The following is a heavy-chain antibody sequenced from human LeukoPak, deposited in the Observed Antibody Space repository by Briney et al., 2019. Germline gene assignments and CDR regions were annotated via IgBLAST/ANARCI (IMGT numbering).Heavy chain of an antibody. J-gene: IGHJ4*02. CDR2: IKQDGSEK. CDR1: GFTFSSYW. D-gene: IGHD5-18*01. Sequence: PGGSLRLSCAASGFTFSSYWMSWVRQAPGKGLEWVANIKQDGSEKYYVDSVKGRFTISRDNAKNSLYLQMNSLRAEDTAVYYCARGYKLWLVGSRAHFDYWGQGTLVTVSS. CDR3: ARGYKLWLVGSRAHFDY. V-gene: IGHV3-7*01.